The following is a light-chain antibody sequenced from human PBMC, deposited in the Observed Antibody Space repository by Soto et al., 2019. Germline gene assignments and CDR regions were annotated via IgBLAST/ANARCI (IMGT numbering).Light chain of an antibody. CDR2: LGS. J-gene: IGKJ5*01. V-gene: IGKV2-28*01. CDR3: MQALRTPRIT. Sequence: DIVMTQSPLSLPVTPGEPASISCRSSQSLLHSNGYNYLDWYLQKPGQSPQLLIYLGSNRASGVPDRFSGSGSGTDFTLKISRVEAEDVGVYYCMQALRTPRITFGQGKRLEIK. CDR1: QSLLHSNGYNY.